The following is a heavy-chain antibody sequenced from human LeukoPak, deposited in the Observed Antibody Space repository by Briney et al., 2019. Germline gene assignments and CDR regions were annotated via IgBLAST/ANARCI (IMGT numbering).Heavy chain of an antibody. CDR3: ARDGYGGNSAHSD. J-gene: IGHJ4*02. CDR2: INPNSGGT. V-gene: IGHV1-2*02. Sequence: ASVKVSCKASGYTFTGYYMHWVRQAPGQGLEWMGWINPNSGGTNYAQKFQGRVTMTRDTSISTAYMELSRLRSDDAAVYYCARDGYGGNSAHSDWGQGTLVTVSS. CDR1: GYTFTGYY. D-gene: IGHD4-23*01.